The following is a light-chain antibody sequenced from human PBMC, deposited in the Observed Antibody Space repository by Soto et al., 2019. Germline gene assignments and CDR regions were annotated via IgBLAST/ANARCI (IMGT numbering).Light chain of an antibody. J-gene: IGKJ3*01. CDR1: QGISRW. CDR2: TAS. CDR3: QQANSFPFT. V-gene: IGKV1-12*01. Sequence: IQMTQSPSSVSASVGDRVTITCRASQGISRWLAWYQQKPGTAPKLLIYTASRLQSGVPSRFSGGGSGTDFTLTNSSLQPEDFATYYCQQANSFPFTFGPGTKVDIK.